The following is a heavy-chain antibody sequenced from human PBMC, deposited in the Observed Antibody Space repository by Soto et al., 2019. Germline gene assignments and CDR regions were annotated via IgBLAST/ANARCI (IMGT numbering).Heavy chain of an antibody. CDR3: AKVKGPAFVVVPAAILFDY. D-gene: IGHD2-2*02. CDR2: ISGSCGST. V-gene: IGHV3-23*01. CDR1: GFTFSSYA. J-gene: IGHJ4*02. Sequence: GGSLRLSCAASGFTFSSYAMSWVRQAPGKGLEWVSAISGSCGSTYYADSVKGRFTISRDNSKNTLYLQMNSLRAEDTAVYSCAKVKGPAFVVVPAAILFDYWGRGTLVTVSS.